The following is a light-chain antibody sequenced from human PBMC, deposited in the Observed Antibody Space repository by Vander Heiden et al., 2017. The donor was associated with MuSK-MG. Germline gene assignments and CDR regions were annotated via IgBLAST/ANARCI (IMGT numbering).Light chain of an antibody. CDR2: AAS. CDR1: QAIRND. V-gene: IGKV1-6*01. CDR3: LQDYNYPRT. Sequence: AIQMTQSPSSLSASVGDRVTITCRASQAIRNDLAWYQQEPGRAPKLLIYAASRLESGVPSRFSGSGSGTDFTLTISSLQPEDSATYYCLQDYNYPRTFGQGTKLEIK. J-gene: IGKJ2*01.